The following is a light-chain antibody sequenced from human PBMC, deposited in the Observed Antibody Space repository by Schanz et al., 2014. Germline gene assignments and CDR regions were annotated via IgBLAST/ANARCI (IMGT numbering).Light chain of an antibody. CDR1: QSISTW. CDR2: DAS. J-gene: IGKJ4*01. V-gene: IGKV1-5*01. CDR3: LQHNSYPLT. Sequence: DIQMTQSPSTLSASVGDRVTITCRASQSISTWLAWYQQKPGKAPKVLIYDASNLESGVPSRFSGSGSGTEFILTISSLQPEDFATYYCLQHNSYPLTFGGGTKVEIK.